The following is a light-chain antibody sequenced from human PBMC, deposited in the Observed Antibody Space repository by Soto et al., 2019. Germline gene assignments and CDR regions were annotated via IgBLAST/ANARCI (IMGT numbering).Light chain of an antibody. CDR1: QSVSSN. J-gene: IGKJ5*01. Sequence: EIVLTQSPATLSFSPGERATLSCRASQSVSSNLAWYQQKPGQAPRLLIYDASNRGTGIPASFSGSGSGTAFAPNISSLEPEDFEVYYCQRADTFGQGARLEIK. CDR3: QRADT. V-gene: IGKV3-11*01. CDR2: DAS.